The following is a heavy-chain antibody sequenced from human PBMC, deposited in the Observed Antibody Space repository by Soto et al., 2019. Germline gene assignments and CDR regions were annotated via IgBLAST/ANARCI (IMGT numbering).Heavy chain of an antibody. CDR1: GGSISSGGYY. CDR3: ARGGSGSYYILYNWFDP. V-gene: IGHV4-31*03. Sequence: SETLSLTCTVSGGSISSGGYYWSWIRQHPGKGLEWIGYIYYSGSTYYNPSLKSRVTISVDTSKNQFSLKLSSVTAADTAVYYCARGGSGSYYILYNWFDPWGQGTRVTVSS. J-gene: IGHJ5*02. CDR2: IYYSGST. D-gene: IGHD3-10*01.